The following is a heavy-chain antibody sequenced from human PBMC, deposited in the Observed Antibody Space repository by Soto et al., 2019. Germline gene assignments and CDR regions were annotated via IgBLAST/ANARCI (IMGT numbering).Heavy chain of an antibody. J-gene: IGHJ4*02. CDR1: GGSISSGVYY. CDR3: ARDQKVAGTLDY. D-gene: IGHD6-19*01. CDR2: IYYSGST. V-gene: IGHV4-31*03. Sequence: TLSLTCTVSGGSISSGVYYWSWIRQHPGKGLEWIGYIYYSGSTYYNPSLKSRVTISVDTSKNQFSLKLSSVTAADTAVYYCARDQKVAGTLDYWGQGTLVTVSS.